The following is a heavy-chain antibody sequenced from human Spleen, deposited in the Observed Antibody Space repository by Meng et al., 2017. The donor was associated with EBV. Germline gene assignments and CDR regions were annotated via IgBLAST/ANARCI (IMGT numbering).Heavy chain of an antibody. J-gene: IGHJ5*02. D-gene: IGHD2-15*01. Sequence: QVQLVQSGAGGKKPGSSVKVSCTASEGTFSSSTFTWVRQAPGQGREWMGGIIPLFGTTDYAEKFQGRLTITADELTYTVYMELASLRYEDAAIYYCARGDVVVEAATPPDRWGQGTLVTVSS. CDR3: ARGDVVVEAATPPDR. CDR2: IIPLFGTT. V-gene: IGHV1-69*01. CDR1: EGTFSSST.